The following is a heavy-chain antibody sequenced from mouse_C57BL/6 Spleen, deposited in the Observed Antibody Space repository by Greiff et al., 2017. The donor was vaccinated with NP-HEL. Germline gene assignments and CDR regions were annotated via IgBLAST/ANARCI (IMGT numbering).Heavy chain of an antibody. CDR2: IDPSDSYT. CDR3: ARSHGNYPYYAMDY. D-gene: IGHD2-1*01. V-gene: IGHV1-50*01. J-gene: IGHJ4*01. Sequence: QVQLQQPGAELVKPGASVKLSCKASGYTFTSYWMQWVKQRPGQGLEWIGEIDPSDSYTNYNQKFKGKATLTVDTSSSTAYMQLSSLTSEDSAVYYCARSHGNYPYYAMDYWGQGTSVTVSS. CDR1: GYTFTSYW.